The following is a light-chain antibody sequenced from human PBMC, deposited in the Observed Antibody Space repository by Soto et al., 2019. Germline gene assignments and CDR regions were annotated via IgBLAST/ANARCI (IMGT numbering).Light chain of an antibody. CDR2: DAS. CDR1: QDISNY. V-gene: IGKV1-33*01. Sequence: DIQMTQSPSSLSASVGDRVTITCQASQDISNYLNWYQQKPGKAPKLLIYDASNLETGVPSRFSGSGSGTDFTFTISSLQPEDIATHYCQQYDTLPLTFGGGTKVDIK. CDR3: QQYDTLPLT. J-gene: IGKJ4*01.